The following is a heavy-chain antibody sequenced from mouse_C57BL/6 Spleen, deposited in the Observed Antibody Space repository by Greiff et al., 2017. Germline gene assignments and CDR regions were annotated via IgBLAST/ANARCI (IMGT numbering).Heavy chain of an antibody. CDR1: GYSITSDY. Sequence: EVQRVESGPGLAKPSQTLSLTCSVTGYSITSDYWNWIRKFPGNKLEYMGYISYSGSTYYNPSLKSRISITRDTSKNQYYLQLNSVTTEDTATYYCARGYDYDEVYYAMDYWGQGTSVTVSS. V-gene: IGHV3-8*01. J-gene: IGHJ4*01. CDR2: ISYSGST. D-gene: IGHD2-4*01. CDR3: ARGYDYDEVYYAMDY.